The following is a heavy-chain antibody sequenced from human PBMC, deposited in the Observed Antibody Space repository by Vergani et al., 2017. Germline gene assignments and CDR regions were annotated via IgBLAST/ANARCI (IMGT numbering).Heavy chain of an antibody. CDR1: GYTFTSYG. J-gene: IGHJ5*02. CDR3: AXGYEVTGTPAPFNWFDP. V-gene: IGHV1-18*01. CDR2: ISAYNGNT. Sequence: QVQLVQSGAEVKKPGASVKVSCKASGYTFTSYGISWVRQAPGQGLEWMGWISAYNGNTNYAQKLQGRVTMNTDTSTSTAYMELRSLISDDTAVYYCAXGYEVTGTPAPFNWFDPWGQGSLVTVSS. D-gene: IGHD1-20*01.